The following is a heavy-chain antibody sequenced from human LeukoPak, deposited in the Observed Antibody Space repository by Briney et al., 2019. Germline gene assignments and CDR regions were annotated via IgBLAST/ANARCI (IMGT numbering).Heavy chain of an antibody. CDR2: IRSKANSYAT. Sequence: PGGSLTLSCAAYGFTFSGSAMHWVRQAYGKGLEGVGRIRSKANSYATAYAASVKGRFTISRDDSKNTAYLQMNSLKTEDTAVYYCTRPYSSGPVSGYYWGQGTLVTVSS. CDR3: TRPYSSGPVSGYY. J-gene: IGHJ4*02. CDR1: GFTFSGSA. V-gene: IGHV3-73*01. D-gene: IGHD6-19*01.